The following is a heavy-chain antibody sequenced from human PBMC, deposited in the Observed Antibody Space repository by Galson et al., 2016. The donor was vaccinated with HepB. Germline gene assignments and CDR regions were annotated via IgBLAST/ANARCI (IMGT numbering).Heavy chain of an antibody. Sequence: PALVKPTQTLTLTCTFSGFSLSTSRMCVSWIRQPPGKALEWLALIDWDEDKYYSTSLETRLTISKDTSKHQVVLTRANMDPVDTATYYCARMKNYYYGMDVWGQGTTVTVSS. CDR1: GFSLSTSRMC. V-gene: IGHV2-70*01. CDR3: ARMKNYYYGMDV. J-gene: IGHJ6*02. CDR2: IDWDEDK.